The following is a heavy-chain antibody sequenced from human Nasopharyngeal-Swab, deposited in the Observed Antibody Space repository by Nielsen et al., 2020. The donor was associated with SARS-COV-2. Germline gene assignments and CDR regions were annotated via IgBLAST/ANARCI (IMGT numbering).Heavy chain of an antibody. CDR3: ATDPGLDY. CDR1: GGSISSSSYY. V-gene: IGHV4-39*02. Sequence: GSLRLSCTVSGGSISSSSYYWGWIRQPPGKGLEWIGSIYYSGSTYYNPSLKSRVTISVDTSKNQFSLKLSSVTASDTAVYYCATDPGLDYWGQGTLVTVSS. CDR2: IYYSGST. D-gene: IGHD1-14*01. J-gene: IGHJ4*02.